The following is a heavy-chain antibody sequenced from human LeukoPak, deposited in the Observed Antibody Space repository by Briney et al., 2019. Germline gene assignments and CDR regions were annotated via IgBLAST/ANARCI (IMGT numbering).Heavy chain of an antibody. CDR2: ISGSGGST. Sequence: GGSLRLSCAASGFTSSSHAMSWVRQPPGRGRGWVSAISGSGGSTYYADSVKGRFTISRDNSKNTLYLQMNSLRAEDTAVYYCAKDAPVNIVVVPAANSWGQGTLVTVSS. V-gene: IGHV3-23*01. D-gene: IGHD2-2*01. CDR1: GFTSSSHA. J-gene: IGHJ4*02. CDR3: AKDAPVNIVVVPAANS.